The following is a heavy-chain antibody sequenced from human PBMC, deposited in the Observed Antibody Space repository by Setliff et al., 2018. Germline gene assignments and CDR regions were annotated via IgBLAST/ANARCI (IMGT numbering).Heavy chain of an antibody. J-gene: IGHJ4*01. CDR2: INPHGSEK. CDR1: GLSYSNYW. D-gene: IGHD1-1*01. Sequence: PGGSLRLSCTASGLSYSNYWVSWVRQAPGKGLEWLASINPHGSEKYYADSVKGRFTISRDNAKNSLSLQMNNLRIEDTGVYYCAKDRDNRWHNFDSWGHGVLVTVS. CDR3: AKDRDNRWHNFDS. V-gene: IGHV3-7*03.